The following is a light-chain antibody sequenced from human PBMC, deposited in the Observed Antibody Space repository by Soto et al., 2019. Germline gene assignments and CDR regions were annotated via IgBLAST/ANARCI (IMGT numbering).Light chain of an antibody. J-gene: IGLJ1*01. CDR2: EVN. V-gene: IGLV2-14*01. Sequence: QSALTQPASVSGSPGQSIAISCTGTSSDVGGYNYVSWYQHHPGKAPTLMIYEVNNRPSGVSDRFSGSKSDNTASLTISGLQAEDEADYYCSSYTSGTTRVFGTGTKLTVL. CDR3: SSYTSGTTRV. CDR1: SSDVGGYNY.